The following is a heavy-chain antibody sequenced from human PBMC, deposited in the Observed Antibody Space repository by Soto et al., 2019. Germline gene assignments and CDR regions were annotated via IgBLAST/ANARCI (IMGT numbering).Heavy chain of an antibody. V-gene: IGHV4-34*01. D-gene: IGHD3-22*01. CDR2: INHSGST. CDR1: GGSFSGYY. J-gene: IGHJ6*02. CDR3: ASGEKDYYYDSSGYYYYYGMDV. Sequence: SETLSLTCAVYGGSFSGYYWSWIRQPTGKGLEWIGEINHSGSTNYNPSLKSRVTISVDTSKNQFSLKLSSVTAADTAVYYCASGEKDYYYDSSGYYYYYGMDVWGQGTTVTVS.